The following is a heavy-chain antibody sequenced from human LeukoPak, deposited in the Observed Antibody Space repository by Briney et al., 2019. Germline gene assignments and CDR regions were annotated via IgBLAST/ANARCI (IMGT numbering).Heavy chain of an antibody. CDR1: GFTFSSYG. Sequence: GGSLRLSCAASGFTFSSYGMHWVRQAPVKGLEWVAVISYDGSNKYYADSVKGRFTISRDNSKNTLYLQMNSLRAEDTAVYYCAKDWGSGSFDPWGQGTLVTVSS. CDR2: ISYDGSNK. V-gene: IGHV3-30*18. CDR3: AKDWGSGSFDP. J-gene: IGHJ5*02. D-gene: IGHD3-16*01.